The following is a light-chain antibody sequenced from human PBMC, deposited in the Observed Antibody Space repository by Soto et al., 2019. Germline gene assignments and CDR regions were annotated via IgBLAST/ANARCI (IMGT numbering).Light chain of an antibody. Sequence: EIVLTQSPATLSSFPGDRVTLSCRASQAVNTRLAWYQHKPGQAPRLLIYLTSNRAAGIPARFSGSGSETDFTLTISRLEPEDFAVYYCQQYGNSPITFGQGTRLEIK. CDR3: QQYGNSPIT. J-gene: IGKJ5*01. CDR2: LTS. V-gene: IGKV3-20*01. CDR1: QAVNTR.